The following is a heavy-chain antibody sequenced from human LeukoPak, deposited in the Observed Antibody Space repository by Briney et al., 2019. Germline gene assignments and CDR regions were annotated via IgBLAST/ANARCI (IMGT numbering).Heavy chain of an antibody. D-gene: IGHD6-19*01. J-gene: IGHJ4*02. V-gene: IGHV1-46*01. CDR3: AKSLMYLKHSSGWLYFDY. Sequence: GASVKVSCKASGYTFTSYYMHWVRQAPGQGLEWMGIINPSGGSTSYAQKFQGRVTMTRDTSTSTVYMELSSLRSEDTAVYYCAKSLMYLKHSSGWLYFDYWGQGTLVTVSS. CDR2: INPSGGST. CDR1: GYTFTSYY.